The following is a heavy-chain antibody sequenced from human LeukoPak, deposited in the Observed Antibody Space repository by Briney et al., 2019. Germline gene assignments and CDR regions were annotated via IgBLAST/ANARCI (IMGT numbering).Heavy chain of an antibody. V-gene: IGHV4-4*02. CDR2: IYHSGST. CDR1: GGSISSSNW. J-gene: IGHJ4*02. CDR3: ARDSLGAGTVGATSGY. D-gene: IGHD1-26*01. Sequence: PSETLSLTCAVSGGSISSSNWWSWVRQPPGKGLEWIGEIYHSGSTNYNPSLKSRVTISVDTSKNQFSLKLSSVTAADTAVYYCARDSLGAGTVGATSGYWGQGTLVTVSS.